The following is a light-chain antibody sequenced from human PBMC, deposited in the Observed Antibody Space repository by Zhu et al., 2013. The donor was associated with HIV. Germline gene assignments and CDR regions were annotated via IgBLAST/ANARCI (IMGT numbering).Light chain of an antibody. CDR3: SSYAGSKYV. CDR1: SSDVGGYNL. Sequence: QSALTQPPSASGSPGQSVTISCTGTSSDVGGYNLVSWYQQHPGKAPKLMIYEVSKRPSGVPDRFSGSKSGNTASLTVPGLQAEDEADYYCSSYAGSKYVFGTGTKVTVL. J-gene: IGLJ1*01. V-gene: IGLV2-8*01. CDR2: EVS.